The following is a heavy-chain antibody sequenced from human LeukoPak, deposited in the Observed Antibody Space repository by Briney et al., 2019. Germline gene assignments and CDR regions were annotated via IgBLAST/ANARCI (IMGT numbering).Heavy chain of an antibody. D-gene: IGHD2-2*01. Sequence: PSETLSLTCTVSGGSVSSGSYYWSWIRQPPGKGLEWIGYIYYSGSTNYNPSLKSRVTISVDTSKNQFSLKLSSVTAADTAVYYCARTIVVLPVAKNRPRKGSWFDPWGQGTLVTVSS. V-gene: IGHV4-61*01. CDR2: IYYSGST. CDR3: ARTIVVLPVAKNRPRKGSWFDP. J-gene: IGHJ5*02. CDR1: GGSVSSGSYY.